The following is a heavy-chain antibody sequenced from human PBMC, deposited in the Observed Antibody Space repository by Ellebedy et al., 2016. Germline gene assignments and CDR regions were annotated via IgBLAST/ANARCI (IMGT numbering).Heavy chain of an antibody. CDR1: GFTFSSYA. D-gene: IGHD3-16*01. CDR2: ISGSGGST. CDR3: ASGGWGKYYYYYMDV. J-gene: IGHJ6*03. V-gene: IGHV3-23*01. Sequence: GGSLRLXXAASGFTFSSYAMSWVRQAPGKGLEWVSAISGSGGSTYYADSVKGRFTISRDNSKNTLYLQMNSLRAEDTAVYYCASGGWGKYYYYYMDVWGKGTTVTVSS.